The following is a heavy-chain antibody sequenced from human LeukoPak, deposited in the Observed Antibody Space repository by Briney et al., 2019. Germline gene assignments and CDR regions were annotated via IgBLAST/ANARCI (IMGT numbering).Heavy chain of an antibody. CDR3: ARGPYGNPLGY. CDR1: GFTFSSYW. V-gene: IGHV3-7*03. Sequence: GGSLRLSCAASGFTFSSYWMSWVRQAPGKGLEWVANIKQDGSVKYFVDSVKGRFTISRDNVKNSLYLQMNSLRVEDTAVYYCARGPYGNPLGYWGQGTLVTVSS. D-gene: IGHD4-23*01. J-gene: IGHJ4*02. CDR2: IKQDGSVK.